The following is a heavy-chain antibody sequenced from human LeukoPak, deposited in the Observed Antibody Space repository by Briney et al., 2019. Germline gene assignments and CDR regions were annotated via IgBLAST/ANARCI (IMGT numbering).Heavy chain of an antibody. CDR3: ARLLRSSATGRGRAFDI. D-gene: IGHD2-2*01. J-gene: IGHJ3*02. V-gene: IGHV3-23*01. CDR1: GFTFSSYD. Sequence: GGSLRLSCAASGFTFSSYDMTWVRQAPGKGLEWVSAISGSTHYADSVRGRFTISRDNSKNTLYLQMNSLRAEDTALYYCARLLRSSATGRGRAFDIWGQGTTVTVSS. CDR2: ISGST.